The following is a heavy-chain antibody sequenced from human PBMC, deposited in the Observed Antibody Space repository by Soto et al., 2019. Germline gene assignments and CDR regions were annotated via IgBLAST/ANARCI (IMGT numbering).Heavy chain of an antibody. J-gene: IGHJ4*02. V-gene: IGHV3-23*01. CDR1: GFTFSGYA. D-gene: IGHD5-18*01. CDR2: ISGSGGST. Sequence: EVQLLESGGGLVQPGGSLRLSCAASGFTFSGYAMSWVRQAPGKGLEWVSAISGSGGSTYYADSVKGRFTISRANCNHPPHLEMASLQAEDRGVYCGAIEKVRGYRSPFGCWGQGAQVNV. CDR3: AIEKVRGYRSPFGC.